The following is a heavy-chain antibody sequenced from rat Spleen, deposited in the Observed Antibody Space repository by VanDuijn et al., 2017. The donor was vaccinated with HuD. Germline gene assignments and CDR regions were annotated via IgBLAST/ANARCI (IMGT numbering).Heavy chain of an antibody. CDR3: ATQGYYSSYDVMDA. D-gene: IGHD1-2*01. J-gene: IGHJ4*01. Sequence: EVQLVETGGGLVQPGRSLKLSCVASGFTFSSYWMYWVRQAPGKGLEWVSSINTDGGRTYYPDSVKGRFTISRDNAENTVYLQMNSLRSEDTATYYCATQGYYSSYDVMDAWGQGASVTVSS. CDR2: INTDGGRT. V-gene: IGHV5-58*01. CDR1: GFTFSSYW.